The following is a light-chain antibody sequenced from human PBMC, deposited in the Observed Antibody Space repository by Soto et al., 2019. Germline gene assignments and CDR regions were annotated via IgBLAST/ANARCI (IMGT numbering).Light chain of an antibody. CDR1: RSKVYNDGNAY. V-gene: IGKV2-30*01. J-gene: IGKJ4*02. CDR2: KAS. CDR3: MQAKRWPPT. Sequence: DVVMTPSPLSLPVTLGQPASVSCSSSRSKVYNDGNAYLNWFSQRPSKSPSLLIYKASNRDSGVPDRFSGSGSGTDFTLQISRVEAEDVGVYYCMQAKRWPPTCGGGTRVEIK.